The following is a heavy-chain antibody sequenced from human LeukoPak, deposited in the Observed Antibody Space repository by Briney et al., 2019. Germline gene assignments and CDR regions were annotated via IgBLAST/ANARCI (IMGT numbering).Heavy chain of an antibody. CDR3: ARDQEGFDY. J-gene: IGHJ4*02. V-gene: IGHV1-46*01. CDR1: GYTFTNNY. CDR2: IYPRDGST. Sequence: ASVKVSCEASGYTFTNNYLHWERQAPGQGLEWMGMIYPRDGSTSYAQNFQGRVTVTRDTSTTTVHMELRGLRSEDTAVYYCARDQEGFDYWGQGTVVTVSS.